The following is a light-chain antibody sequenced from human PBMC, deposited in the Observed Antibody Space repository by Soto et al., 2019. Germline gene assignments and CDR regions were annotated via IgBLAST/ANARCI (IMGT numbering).Light chain of an antibody. CDR2: GSS. V-gene: IGKV1-12*01. J-gene: IGKJ1*01. Sequence: DIQMTLSPSIVSACVGDIVTITCRASQGISSWLAWYQQKPGKAPKRLIYGSSNLQSGVPSRFSGSGSGTEFILTISSLQPEDSASYYCLQHHSFPRTFGQGTKVDIK. CDR3: LQHHSFPRT. CDR1: QGISSW.